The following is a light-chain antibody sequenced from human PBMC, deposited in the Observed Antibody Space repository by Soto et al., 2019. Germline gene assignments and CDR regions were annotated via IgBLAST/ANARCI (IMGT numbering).Light chain of an antibody. CDR1: QGISNH. CDR2: AAS. V-gene: IGKV1-27*01. CDR3: QNYNSAPWT. Sequence: DFQMTQSPSSLSASVGDRVTITCRASQGISNHLAWYQQKPGKVPEVLIYAASTLQSGVPSRFSGSGSGTDFTLTISSLQPEDVATYYCQNYNSAPWTFGQGTKVDIK. J-gene: IGKJ1*01.